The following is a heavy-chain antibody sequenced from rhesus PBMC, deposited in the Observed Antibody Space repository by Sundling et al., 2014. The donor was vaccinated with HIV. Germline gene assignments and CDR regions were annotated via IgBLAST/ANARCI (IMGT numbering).Heavy chain of an antibody. J-gene: IGHJ4*01. Sequence: EVQLVESGGGLVQPGGSLRLSCAASGFTFSGYAMYWVRQAPGKGLEWISSITSGGGAPYYADSVKGRFTLSRDNSKNTLSLQMNSLRAEDTAVYYCAKGVRTTVTGNFDYWGQGVLVTVSS. V-gene: IGHV3-103*01. CDR3: AKGVRTTVTGNFDY. CDR2: ITSGGGAP. CDR1: GFTFSGYA. D-gene: IGHD4-35*01.